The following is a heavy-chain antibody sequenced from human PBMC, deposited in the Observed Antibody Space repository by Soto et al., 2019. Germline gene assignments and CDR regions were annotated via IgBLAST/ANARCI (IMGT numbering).Heavy chain of an antibody. D-gene: IGHD2-15*01. CDR2: VYHNGNI. Sequence: SETLSLTCTVSGGSISSYYWSWIRLPPGKGLEWIGYVYHNGNINYNPSLKSRVTVSVDTSKNQFSLKLSSVTAADTAVYYCARTYCSEGTCYDAFDIWGQGTKVT. V-gene: IGHV4-59*01. J-gene: IGHJ3*02. CDR1: GGSISSYY. CDR3: ARTYCSEGTCYDAFDI.